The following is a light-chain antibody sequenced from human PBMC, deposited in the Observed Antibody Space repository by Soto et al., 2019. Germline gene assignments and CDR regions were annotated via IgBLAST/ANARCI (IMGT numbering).Light chain of an antibody. CDR2: DAS. V-gene: IGKV3-11*01. CDR3: EQRSNWPPALT. J-gene: IGKJ4*01. CDR1: QSVGTF. Sequence: EIVLTQSPATPSLSPGERATLSCRASQSVGTFLAWYQHKPGQAPRLLIYDASNRATGVPARFSGSGSGTDFTLTISSLEPEDFAVYYCEQRSNWPPALTFGGGTKV.